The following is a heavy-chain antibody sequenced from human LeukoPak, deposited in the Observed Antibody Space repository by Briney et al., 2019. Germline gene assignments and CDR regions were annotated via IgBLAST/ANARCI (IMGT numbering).Heavy chain of an antibody. D-gene: IGHD3-10*01. CDR1: SGSITNYY. Sequence: SETLSLSCTVSSGSITNYYWSWIRQPPGKGLEWIGFIYYSGNTNYNPSLKSRVTISVDTSKNQFSLKLSSMTAADTAVYYCARGALLWFGDRMEYYFDYWGQGTLLTVSS. CDR3: ARGALLWFGDRMEYYFDY. V-gene: IGHV4-59*01. CDR2: IYYSGNT. J-gene: IGHJ4*02.